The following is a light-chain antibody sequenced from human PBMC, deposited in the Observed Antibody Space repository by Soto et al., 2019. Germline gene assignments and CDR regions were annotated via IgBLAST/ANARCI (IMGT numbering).Light chain of an antibody. J-gene: IGLJ3*02. CDR3: AAWDGSLSGPWV. Sequence: QSVLTQPPSASGTPGQRVTISCSGSSSNIGSNYVYWYQQLPGTAPKLLIYRNNQRPSGVPDRFSGSKSGTSASLAISGLRSEDEGDYYCAAWDGSLSGPWVFGGGTKLTVL. CDR2: RNN. V-gene: IGLV1-47*01. CDR1: SSNIGSNY.